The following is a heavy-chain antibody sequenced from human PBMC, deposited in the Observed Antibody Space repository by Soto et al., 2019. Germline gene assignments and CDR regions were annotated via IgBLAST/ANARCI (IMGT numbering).Heavy chain of an antibody. D-gene: IGHD2-15*01. CDR3: AKRGGYCSGGSCYKGWFDP. V-gene: IGHV4-31*03. CDR2: IYYSGST. CDR1: GGPISSGGYY. J-gene: IGHJ5*02. Sequence: SETLSLTCTVSGGPISSGGYYWSWIRQHPGKGLEWIGYIYYSGSTYYNPSLKSRVTISVDTSKNQFSLKLSSVTAADTAVYYCAKRGGYCSGGSCYKGWFDPWGQGTLVTVSS.